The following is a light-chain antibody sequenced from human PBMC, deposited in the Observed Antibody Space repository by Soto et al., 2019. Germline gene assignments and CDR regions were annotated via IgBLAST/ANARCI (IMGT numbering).Light chain of an antibody. Sequence: QSALTQPASVSGSPGQSITISCTGTSSDIGSYNYVAWYQQFPGKTPKLIIYEVRNRPSGVSFRFSGSKSGNTASLTISGLQAEDEADYYCCSYASSSTYVFGTGTKLTVL. V-gene: IGLV2-14*01. CDR2: EVR. CDR3: CSYASSSTYV. CDR1: SSDIGSYNY. J-gene: IGLJ1*01.